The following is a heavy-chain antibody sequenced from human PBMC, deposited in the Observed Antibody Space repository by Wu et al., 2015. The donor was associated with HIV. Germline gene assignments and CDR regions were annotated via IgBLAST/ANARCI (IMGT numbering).Heavy chain of an antibody. Sequence: VQLVQSGAEVKKPGASVRVSCKTSGYTFTGYYIHWVRQAPGQGLEWMGWINPSTGDTSYSQKFQRRVTMTRDTSISTAYMELSRLRSDDTAVYYCARGGAAARNYYFDYWGQGTLVTVSS. CDR2: INPSTGDT. D-gene: IGHD6-25*01. J-gene: IGHJ4*02. CDR3: ARGGAAARNYYFDY. V-gene: IGHV1-2*02. CDR1: GYTFTGYY.